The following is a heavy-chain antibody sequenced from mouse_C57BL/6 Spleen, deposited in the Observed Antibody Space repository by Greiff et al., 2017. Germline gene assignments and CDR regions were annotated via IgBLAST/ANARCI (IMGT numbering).Heavy chain of an antibody. CDR2: IDPEDGDT. V-gene: IGHV14-2*01. CDR3: ARGYEYDGFDY. D-gene: IGHD2-4*01. CDR1: GFNFKDYY. J-gene: IGHJ2*01. Sequence: EVKLVESGAELVKPGASVKLSCTASGFNFKDYYMPWVKQRTEQGLEWIGRIDPEDGDTKYATKFQGKATITADTSSNTAYLQLSSLTSEDTAVYYCARGYEYDGFDYWGQGTTLTVAS.